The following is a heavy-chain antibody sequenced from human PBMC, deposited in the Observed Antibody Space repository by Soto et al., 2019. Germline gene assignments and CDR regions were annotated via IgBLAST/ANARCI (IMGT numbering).Heavy chain of an antibody. CDR1: GGTFSSYT. CDR2: IIPILGIA. D-gene: IGHD3-16*01. J-gene: IGHJ4*02. CDR3: ARDDSVGGSPGG. V-gene: IGHV1-69*08. Sequence: QVQLVQSGAEVKKPGSSVKVSCKASGGTFSSYTISWVRQAPGQGLEWMGRIIPILGIANYAQKFQGRVTITADKSTSTAYMELSSLRSEDTAVYYCARDDSVGGSPGGWGQGTLVTVSS.